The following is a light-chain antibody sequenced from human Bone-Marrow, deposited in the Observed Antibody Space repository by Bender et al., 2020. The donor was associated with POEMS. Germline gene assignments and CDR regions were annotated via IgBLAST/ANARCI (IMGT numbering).Light chain of an antibody. CDR3: CSYAGYWV. CDR2: EGS. CDR1: NNDVGTYKY. J-gene: IGLJ3*02. V-gene: IGLV2-23*01. Sequence: QSVLTQPPSVSGSPGQSITISCTGSNNDVGTYKYVSWYQQHPGKAPKLMIYEGSKRPSGISNRFSGSKSGNTASLTISGLQAEDEADYYCCSYAGYWVFGGGTKLTVL.